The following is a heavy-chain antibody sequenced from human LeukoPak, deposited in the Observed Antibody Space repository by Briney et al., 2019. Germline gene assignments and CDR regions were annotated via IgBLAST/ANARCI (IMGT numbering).Heavy chain of an antibody. D-gene: IGHD2/OR15-2a*01. V-gene: IGHV3-74*03. CDR2: LDIRGGST. CDR1: GVTFSNTW. CDR3: AGAYDFGNWFEP. Sequence: GGSLRLSCAASGVTFSNTWMHWVRQAPGKGLGWVSRLDIRGGSTAYADSVKGRFTISRDNAKDTLYLQMNSLRAEDTALYYCAGAYDFGNWFEPWGQGTLVTVSS. J-gene: IGHJ5*02.